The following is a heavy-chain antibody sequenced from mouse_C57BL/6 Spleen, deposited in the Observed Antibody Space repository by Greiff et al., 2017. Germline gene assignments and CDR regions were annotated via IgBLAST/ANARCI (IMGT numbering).Heavy chain of an antibody. CDR3: AREGDGGYYVGGWYFDV. CDR2: INYYGSST. V-gene: IGHV5-16*01. Sequence: EVHLVESEGGLVQPGSSMKLSCTASGFTFSDYYMAWVRQVPEKGLEWVANINYYGSSTYYLDSLKSRFIISRDNAKNILYLQMSSLKSEDTATYYCAREGDGGYYVGGWYFDVWGTGTTVTVSS. D-gene: IGHD2-3*01. J-gene: IGHJ1*03. CDR1: GFTFSDYY.